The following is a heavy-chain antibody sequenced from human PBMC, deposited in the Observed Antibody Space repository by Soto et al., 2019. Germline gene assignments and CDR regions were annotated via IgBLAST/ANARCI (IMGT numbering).Heavy chain of an antibody. V-gene: IGHV3-48*03. CDR3: ASKIFGTTYFDY. CDR1: GLTFSTYE. D-gene: IGHD1-7*01. Sequence: GGSLRLSCAASGLTFSTYEMNWVRQAPGKGLEWVSYISGGGSPILYADSVKGRFTISRDNAKNSLYLQMNSLRAEDTAIYYCASKIFGTTYFDYWGQGALVTVSS. CDR2: ISGGGSPI. J-gene: IGHJ4*02.